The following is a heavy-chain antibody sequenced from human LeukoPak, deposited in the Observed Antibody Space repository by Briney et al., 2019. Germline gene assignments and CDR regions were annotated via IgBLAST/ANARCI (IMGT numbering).Heavy chain of an antibody. V-gene: IGHV4-59*01. J-gene: IGHJ4*02. CDR1: GGSISSYY. CDR3: ATADSTSWVDY. Sequence: SETLSLTCTVSGGSISSYYWSWIRQPPGKGLEWIGYIHYSGSTSYSPSLKSRVTISVDTSKNQFSLKLSSVTAADTAVYYCATADSTSWVDYWGQGTLVTVSS. CDR2: IHYSGST. D-gene: IGHD2-2*01.